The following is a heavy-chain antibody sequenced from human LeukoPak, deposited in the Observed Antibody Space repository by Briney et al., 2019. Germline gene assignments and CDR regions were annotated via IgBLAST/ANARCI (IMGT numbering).Heavy chain of an antibody. CDR1: GGTFSSYA. Sequence: ASVKVSCKASGGTFSSYAISWVRQAPGQGLEWMGGIIPIFGTANYAQKFQGRVTIAADESTSTAYMELSSLRSEDTAVYYCARGVMAGTLDYWGQGTLVTVSS. V-gene: IGHV1-69*13. CDR2: IIPIFGTA. J-gene: IGHJ4*02. D-gene: IGHD6-19*01. CDR3: ARGVMAGTLDY.